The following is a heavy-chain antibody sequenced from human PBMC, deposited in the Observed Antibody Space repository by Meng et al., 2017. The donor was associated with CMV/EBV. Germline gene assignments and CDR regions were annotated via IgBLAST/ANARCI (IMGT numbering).Heavy chain of an antibody. J-gene: IGHJ6*02. V-gene: IGHV3-21*01. CDR3: ARGEDFWSGYYRFDV. CDR1: GFTFSSYS. D-gene: IGHD3-3*01. Sequence: GESLKISCAASGFTFSSYSMNWVRQAPGKGLEWVSSISSSSSYIYYADSVKGRFTISRDNAKNSLYLQMNSLRAEDTAVYYCARGEDFWSGYYRFDVWGQGTTVTVSS. CDR2: ISSSSSYI.